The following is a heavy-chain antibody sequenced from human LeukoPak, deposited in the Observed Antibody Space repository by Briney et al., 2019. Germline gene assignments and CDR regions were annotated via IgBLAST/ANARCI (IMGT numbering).Heavy chain of an antibody. CDR3: ARGGPIYGDLPM. CDR1: GGSISSYY. Sequence: SETLSLTCTVSGGSISSYYWSWIRQPPGKGLEWIGYIYYSGSTNYNPSLKSRVTIPVDTSKNQFSLKLSSVTAADTAVCYCARGGPIYGDLPMWGQGTMVTVSS. D-gene: IGHD4-17*01. V-gene: IGHV4-59*01. J-gene: IGHJ3*01. CDR2: IYYSGST.